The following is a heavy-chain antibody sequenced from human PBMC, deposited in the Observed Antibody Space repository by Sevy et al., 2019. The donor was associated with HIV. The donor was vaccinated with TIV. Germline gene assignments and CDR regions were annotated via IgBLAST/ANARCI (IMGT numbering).Heavy chain of an antibody. CDR2: IYYSGST. Sequence: SEILSLTCTVSGGSISSSSYYWGWIRQPPGKGLESIGSIYYSGSTYYNASLKSRVTISVDTSKNQFSLKLSSVTAADTAVYYCARLGINSSGYYYDYYYGMDVWGQGTTVTVSS. CDR3: ARLGINSSGYYYDYYYGMDV. D-gene: IGHD3-22*01. CDR1: GGSISSSSYY. V-gene: IGHV4-39*01. J-gene: IGHJ6*02.